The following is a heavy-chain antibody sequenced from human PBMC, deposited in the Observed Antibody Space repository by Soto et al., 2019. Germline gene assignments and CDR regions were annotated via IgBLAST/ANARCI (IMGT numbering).Heavy chain of an antibody. CDR2: IIPISSTA. Sequence: QVQLVQSGAEVKKPGSSVKVSCKASGGTFSSYAISWVRQAPGQGLEWMGGIIPISSTANYAQKFQGRVTITADESTSTAYMEQSSLRSEDTAVYYCARSQGSSTSLEIYYYYYYGMDVWGQGTTVTVSS. CDR3: ARSQGSSTSLEIYYYYYYGMDV. V-gene: IGHV1-69*01. CDR1: GGTFSSYA. J-gene: IGHJ6*02. D-gene: IGHD2-2*01.